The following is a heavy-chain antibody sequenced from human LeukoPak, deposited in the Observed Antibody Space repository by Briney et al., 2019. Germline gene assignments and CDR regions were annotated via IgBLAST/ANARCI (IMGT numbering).Heavy chain of an antibody. V-gene: IGHV3-7*04. CDR2: IKQDGSKK. D-gene: IGHD5-24*01. J-gene: IGHJ4*02. Sequence: GGSLRLSCVASGFPFSSYWMTWVRQAPGKGLEWVANIKQDGSKKSYVDSVKGRFTISRDNAKDSLYLQMNSLRAEDTAIYYCTRVGYIDEGIDYWGQGTLVTVSS. CDR1: GFPFSSYW. CDR3: TRVGYIDEGIDY.